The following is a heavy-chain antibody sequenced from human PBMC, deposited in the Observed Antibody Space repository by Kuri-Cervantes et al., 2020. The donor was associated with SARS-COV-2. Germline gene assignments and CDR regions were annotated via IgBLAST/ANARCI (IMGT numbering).Heavy chain of an antibody. J-gene: IGHJ3*02. V-gene: IGHV3-73*01. CDR3: ARRLGSYYAFDI. Sequence: GGSLRLSCEVSGFLFSASAIHWVRQGSGKGLEWVGRVRGKANNYATAYAASVKGRFTISRDDSKNMAYLQMNSLRAEDTAVYYCARRLGSYYAFDIWGQGTMVTVSS. CDR2: VRGKANNYAT. D-gene: IGHD1-26*01. CDR1: GFLFSASA.